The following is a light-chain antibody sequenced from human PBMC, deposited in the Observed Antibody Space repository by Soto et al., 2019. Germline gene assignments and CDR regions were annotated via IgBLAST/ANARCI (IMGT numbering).Light chain of an antibody. Sequence: ERVIKQGPTTRSLSPGDRSTLSCRASQSVDNDLARYQQKPGQPPRLLIYDASTRATGIPARFSGSHYGTEFTLPMSSLLDEAFAVYSYQTYNNWTVTLGGGTKVDIK. CDR3: QTYNNWTVT. J-gene: IGKJ4*01. CDR1: QSVDND. CDR2: DAS. V-gene: IGKV3D-15*01.